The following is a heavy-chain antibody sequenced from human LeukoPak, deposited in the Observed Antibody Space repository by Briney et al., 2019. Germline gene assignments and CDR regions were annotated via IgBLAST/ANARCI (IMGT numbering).Heavy chain of an antibody. Sequence: ETLSLTCTVSGGSISNYYWSWIRQPPGKGLEWIGYIYYTGGTKYNPSLKSRVTLSVDSSKTQFSLKLNSVTAADTAVYYCAKSPSWGSGLDAFDIWGQGTMVTVSS. CDR2: IYYTGGT. J-gene: IGHJ3*02. D-gene: IGHD7-27*01. CDR1: GGSISNYY. CDR3: AKSPSWGSGLDAFDI. V-gene: IGHV4-59*01.